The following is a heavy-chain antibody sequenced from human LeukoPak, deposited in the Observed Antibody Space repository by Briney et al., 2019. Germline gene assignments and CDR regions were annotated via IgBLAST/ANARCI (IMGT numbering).Heavy chain of an antibody. CDR1: GGSISSYY. J-gene: IGHJ6*02. CDR2: IYYSGSS. V-gene: IGHV4-59*01. CDR3: ARVGLADYYYYAMDV. D-gene: IGHD3-3*02. Sequence: SETLSLTCTVSGGSISSYYWSWVRQPPGKGLEWIGYIYYSGSSNYNPSLKSGVTISVDTSKNQFSLKLRSVTAADTAVYYCARVGLADYYYYAMDVWGQGTTVTVSS.